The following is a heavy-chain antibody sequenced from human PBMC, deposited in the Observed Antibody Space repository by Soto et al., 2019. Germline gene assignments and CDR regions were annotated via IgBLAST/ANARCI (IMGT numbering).Heavy chain of an antibody. V-gene: IGHV3-11*01. J-gene: IGHJ5*02. CDR1: GFTFSDYY. Sequence: PGGSLRLSCAASGFTFSDYYMSWIRQAPGKGLEWVSYISSSGSTVYYVDSVKGRFTISRDNAKNSLYLQMDSLRVEDTAVYYCARRGTGKWFDPWGQGTLVTVSS. CDR2: ISSSGSTV. CDR3: ARRGTGKWFDP.